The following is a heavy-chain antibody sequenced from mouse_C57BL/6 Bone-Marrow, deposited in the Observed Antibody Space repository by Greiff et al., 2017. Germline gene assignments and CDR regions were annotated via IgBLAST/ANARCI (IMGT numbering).Heavy chain of an antibody. V-gene: IGHV2-2*01. CDR2: IWSGGST. CDR1: GFSLTSYG. J-gene: IGHJ1*03. D-gene: IGHD1-1*01. Sequence: VMLVESGPGLVQPSQSLSITCTVSGFSLTSYGVHWVRQSPGKGLEWLGVIWSGGSTDYNAAFISRLSISKDNSKSQVFFKMNSLQADDTAIYYCAIMDYYGSSLYWYFDVCGTGTTVTVSS. CDR3: AIMDYYGSSLYWYFDV.